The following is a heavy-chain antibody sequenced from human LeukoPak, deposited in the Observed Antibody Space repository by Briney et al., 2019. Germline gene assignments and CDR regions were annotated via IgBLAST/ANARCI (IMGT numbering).Heavy chain of an antibody. Sequence: PGGSLRLSCAASGFTFRNYWMTWVRQAPGKGLEWVANIKEDGSETFYVDSVEGRFTISRDNAKNSLYLQMTSLRTEDTAVYSCAKMEYHSKKRPDCFENWGQGTMVTVSS. CDR1: GFTFRNYW. CDR3: AKMEYHSKKRPDCFEN. CDR2: IKEDGSET. V-gene: IGHV3-7*01. D-gene: IGHD1-1*01. J-gene: IGHJ4*03.